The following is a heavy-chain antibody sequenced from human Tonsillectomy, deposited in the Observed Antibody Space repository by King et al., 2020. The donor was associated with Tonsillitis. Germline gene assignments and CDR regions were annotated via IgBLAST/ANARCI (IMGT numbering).Heavy chain of an antibody. J-gene: IGHJ3*02. Sequence: VQLVESGGGVVQPGRSLRLSCAASGFTFSNYGMHWVRQAPGKGLGWVAVISYDGSNKYYADSVKGRFTISRDNSKNTLYLQMNSLRAEDTAVYYCARPIFGVVSGAFDIWGQGTVVTVSS. CDR3: ARPIFGVVSGAFDI. CDR2: ISYDGSNK. CDR1: GFTFSNYG. V-gene: IGHV3-30*03. D-gene: IGHD3-3*01.